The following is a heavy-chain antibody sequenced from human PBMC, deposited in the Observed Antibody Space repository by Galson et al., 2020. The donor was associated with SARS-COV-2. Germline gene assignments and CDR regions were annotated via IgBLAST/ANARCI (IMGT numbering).Heavy chain of an antibody. Sequence: GESLKISCAASGFIVTRSYMSWVRQAPGKGLEWVSIIYSGGTTYYADSVKGRFTISRDNSNNTLYLQMSSLRAEDTAVYYCARLPSGQSAYFDPWGQGTLVTVSS. CDR3: ARLPSGQSAYFDP. D-gene: IGHD3-10*01. V-gene: IGHV3-53*01. CDR1: GFIVTRSY. J-gene: IGHJ5*02. CDR2: IYSGGTT.